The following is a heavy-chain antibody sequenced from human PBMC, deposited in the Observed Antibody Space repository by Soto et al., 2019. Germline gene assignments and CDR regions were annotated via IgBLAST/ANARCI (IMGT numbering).Heavy chain of an antibody. CDR1: GGSISSSSYY. CDR2: IYYSGST. V-gene: IGHV4-39*01. CDR3: ASSATMASAEYFQH. J-gene: IGHJ1*01. Sequence: SETLSLTCTVSGGSISSSSYYWGWIRQPPGKGLEWIGSIYYSGSTYYNPSLKSRVTISVDTSKNQFSLKLSSVTAADTAVYYCASSATMASAEYFQHWGQGTLVTVSS. D-gene: IGHD5-12*01.